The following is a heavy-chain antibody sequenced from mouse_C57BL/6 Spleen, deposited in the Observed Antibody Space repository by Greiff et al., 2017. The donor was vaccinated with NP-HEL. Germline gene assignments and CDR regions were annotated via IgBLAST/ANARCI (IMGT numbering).Heavy chain of an antibody. D-gene: IGHD1-1*01. Sequence: QVQLQHPGAELVKPGASVKLSCKASGYTFTSYWMHWVKQRPGQGLEWIGMLHPNSGSTNYNEKFKSKATLTVDKSSSTAYMQLSSLTSEDSAVYYCARDYYYGSSYGWYFDVWGTGTTVTVSS. V-gene: IGHV1-64*01. CDR3: ARDYYYGSSYGWYFDV. J-gene: IGHJ1*03. CDR1: GYTFTSYW. CDR2: LHPNSGST.